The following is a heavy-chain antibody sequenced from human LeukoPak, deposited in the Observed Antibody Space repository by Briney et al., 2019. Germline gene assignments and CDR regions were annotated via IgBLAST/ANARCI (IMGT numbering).Heavy chain of an antibody. D-gene: IGHD6-19*01. CDR3: ARDLRYSSGWSASGMDV. CDR2: INPNSGGT. Sequence: ASVKVSCKASGYTFTGYYMHWVRQAPGQGLECMGWINPNSGGTNYAQKLQGRVSITTDPSTSTAYMDLRSLRSDDTAVYYCARDLRYSSGWSASGMDVWGKGTTVTISS. CDR1: GYTFTGYY. V-gene: IGHV1-2*02. J-gene: IGHJ6*03.